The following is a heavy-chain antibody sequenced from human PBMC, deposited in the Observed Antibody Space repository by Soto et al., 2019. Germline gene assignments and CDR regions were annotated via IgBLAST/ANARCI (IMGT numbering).Heavy chain of an antibody. D-gene: IGHD3-10*01. CDR3: AKDRGGVLWEWFGEADY. V-gene: IGHV3-23*01. CDR2: ISGSGGST. CDR1: GFTFSSYA. Sequence: GGSLRLSCAASGFTFSSYAMSWVRQAPGKGLEWVSAISGSGGSTYYADSVKGRFTISRDNSKNTLYLQMNSLRAEDTAVYYCAKDRGGVLWEWFGEADYWGQGTLVTVSS. J-gene: IGHJ4*02.